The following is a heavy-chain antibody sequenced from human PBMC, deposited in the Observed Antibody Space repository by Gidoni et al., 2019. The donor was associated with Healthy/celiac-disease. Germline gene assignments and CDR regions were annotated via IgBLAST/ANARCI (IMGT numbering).Heavy chain of an antibody. Sequence: EVQLVESGGGLVKPGGSLRLPCAASGFTFSSYSMHWVRQAPGKGLEWVSSISSSSSYIYYADSVKGRFTISRDNAKNSLYLQMNSLRAEDTAVYYCARDAIFGVVTYDAFDIWGQGTMVTVSS. J-gene: IGHJ3*02. CDR1: GFTFSSYS. CDR2: ISSSSSYI. V-gene: IGHV3-21*01. CDR3: ARDAIFGVVTYDAFDI. D-gene: IGHD3-3*01.